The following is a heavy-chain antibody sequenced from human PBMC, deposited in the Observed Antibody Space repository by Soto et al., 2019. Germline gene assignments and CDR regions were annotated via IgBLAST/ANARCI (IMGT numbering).Heavy chain of an antibody. CDR2: VSYDGSNK. Sequence: QVQLVESGGGVVQPGRSLRLSCAASGFTFNRYALHWVRQAPGKGLEWVTLVSYDGSNKDFADSVKGRFTISRDNSKNTLHRQMHSRRAEDTAVYYCAREKGNYHDSRGPFDYWGQGTLVTVSS. J-gene: IGHJ4*02. CDR3: AREKGNYHDSRGPFDY. V-gene: IGHV3-30-3*01. D-gene: IGHD3-22*01. CDR1: GFTFNRYA.